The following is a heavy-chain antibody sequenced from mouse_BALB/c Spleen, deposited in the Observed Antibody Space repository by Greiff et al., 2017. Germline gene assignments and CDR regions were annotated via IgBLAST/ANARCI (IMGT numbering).Heavy chain of an antibody. V-gene: IGHV1S81*02. CDR1: GYTFTSYW. J-gene: IGHJ3*01. CDR3: AISTMITGGFAY. Sequence: QVQLQQSGAELVKPGASVKLSCKASGYTFTSYWMHWVKQRPGQGLEWIGEINPSNGRTNYNEKFKSKATLTVDKSSSTAYMQLSSLTSEDSAVYYCAISTMITGGFAYWGQGTLVTVSA. CDR2: INPSNGRT. D-gene: IGHD2-4*01.